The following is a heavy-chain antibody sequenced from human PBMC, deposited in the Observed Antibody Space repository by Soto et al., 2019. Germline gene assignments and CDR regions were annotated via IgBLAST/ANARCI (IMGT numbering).Heavy chain of an antibody. V-gene: IGHV3-30*01. CDR2: ISRGGSKT. D-gene: IGHD3-10*01. Sequence: QVQLVESGGGVVQPGRSLTLSCAASGFTFSSYVIHWVRQTPDKGLEWVAFISRGGSKTYYADSVKGRFTISRDNSKNSLYLEMNSLRAEDTAVYYCARDDEGGSDCDLGYWGQGTLVTVSS. CDR3: ARDDEGGSDCDLGY. J-gene: IGHJ4*02. CDR1: GFTFSSYV.